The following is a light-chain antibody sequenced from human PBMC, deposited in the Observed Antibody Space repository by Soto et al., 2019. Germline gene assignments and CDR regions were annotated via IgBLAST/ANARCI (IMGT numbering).Light chain of an antibody. Sequence: IVFTQCPSTLSLSPWEIATLSCRASQSVSSYLAWYQQKPGQAPRLLIYDASNRATGIPARFSGSGSGTDFTLTISSLEPEDFAVYYCQQRSNWPWTFGQGTKVDIK. V-gene: IGKV3-11*01. CDR3: QQRSNWPWT. J-gene: IGKJ1*01. CDR1: QSVSSY. CDR2: DAS.